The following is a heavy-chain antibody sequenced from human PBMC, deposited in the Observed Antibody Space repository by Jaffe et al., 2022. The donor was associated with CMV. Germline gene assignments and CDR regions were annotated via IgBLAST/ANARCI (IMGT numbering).Heavy chain of an antibody. CDR3: ARDRGDSSSWPPLNYYYGMDV. CDR2: IIPIFGTA. Sequence: QVQLVQSGAEVKKPGSSVKVSCKASGGTFSSYAISWVRQAPGQGLEWMGGIIPIFGTANYAQKFQGRVTITADESTSTAYMELSSLRSEDTAVYYCARDRGDSSSWPPLNYYYGMDVWGQGTTVTVSS. V-gene: IGHV1-69*01. J-gene: IGHJ6*02. CDR1: GGTFSSYA. D-gene: IGHD6-13*01.